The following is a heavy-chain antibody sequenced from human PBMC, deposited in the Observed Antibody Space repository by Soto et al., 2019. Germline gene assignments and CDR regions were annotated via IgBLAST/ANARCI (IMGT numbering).Heavy chain of an antibody. CDR2: IYYIKTT. Sequence: QVQLPESGPGLVKPSQTLSLTCTVSGGSISSGGYYWSWIRQHPGKGLQWIGYIYYIKTTYYIPSHKRRVTISLDTSKNQFSQKLTSVTAADTAVYYCARSVFPWGQGTMVTVSS. CDR1: GGSISSGGYY. V-gene: IGHV4-31*03. J-gene: IGHJ5*02. CDR3: ARSVFP.